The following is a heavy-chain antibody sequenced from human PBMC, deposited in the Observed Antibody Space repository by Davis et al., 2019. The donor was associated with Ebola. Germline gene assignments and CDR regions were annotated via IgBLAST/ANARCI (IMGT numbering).Heavy chain of an antibody. CDR3: ARESSSGSPSDY. V-gene: IGHV1-2*02. CDR1: GYTFTGYY. J-gene: IGHJ4*02. D-gene: IGHD3-22*01. Sequence: ASVKVSCKASGYTFTGYYMHWVRQAPGQRLEWMGWITPNSGGTNYAQKFQGRVTMTRDTSISTAYMELSRLRSDDTAVYYCARESSSGSPSDYWGQGTLVTVSS. CDR2: ITPNSGGT.